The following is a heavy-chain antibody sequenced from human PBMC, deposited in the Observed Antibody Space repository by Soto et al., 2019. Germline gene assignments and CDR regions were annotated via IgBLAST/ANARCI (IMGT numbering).Heavy chain of an antibody. CDR1: GGTFSSYA. CDR3: ARVPDYDYVPDDDY. J-gene: IGHJ4*02. CDR2: IIPIFGTA. Sequence: QVQLVQSGAEVKKPGSSVKVSCKASGGTFSSYAISWVRQAPGQGLEWMGGIIPIFGTANYAQKFQGRVTXTAXEXMSTAYMELSSLRSEDTAVYYCARVPDYDYVPDDDYWGQGTLVTVSS. V-gene: IGHV1-69*12. D-gene: IGHD3-16*01.